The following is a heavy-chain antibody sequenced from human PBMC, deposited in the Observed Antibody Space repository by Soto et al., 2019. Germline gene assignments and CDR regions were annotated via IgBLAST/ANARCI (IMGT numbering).Heavy chain of an antibody. CDR2: ISYDGSNK. D-gene: IGHD2-15*01. CDR3: ASERYCSGGSCYPHLDYFDY. V-gene: IGHV3-30-3*01. Sequence: GESLKISCAASGFTFSSYAMHWVRQAPGKGLEWVAVISYDGSNKYYADSVKGRFTISRDNSKNTLYLQMNSLRAEDTAVYYCASERYCSGGSCYPHLDYFDYWGQGTLVTVSS. J-gene: IGHJ4*02. CDR1: GFTFSSYA.